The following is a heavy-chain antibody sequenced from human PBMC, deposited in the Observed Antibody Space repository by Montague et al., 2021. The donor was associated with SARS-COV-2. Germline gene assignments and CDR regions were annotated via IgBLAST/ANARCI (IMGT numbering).Heavy chain of an antibody. CDR3: ARDDIVLQGGTKGMDV. V-gene: IGHV4-39*07. D-gene: IGHD2-15*01. J-gene: IGHJ6*02. CDR2: MYYSGST. Sequence: SETLSLTCTVSGGSISSSNYYWGWIRQPPGKGLEWIGNMYYSGSTYYNPSLKSRVTISIGTSKNQFSLKLSSVTAADTAVYYCARDDIVLQGGTKGMDVWGQGTTVTVSS. CDR1: GGSISSSNYY.